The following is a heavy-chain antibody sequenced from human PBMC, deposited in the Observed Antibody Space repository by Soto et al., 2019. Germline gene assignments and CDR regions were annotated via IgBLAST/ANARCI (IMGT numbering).Heavy chain of an antibody. V-gene: IGHV3-33*01. CDR1: GFTFSSYG. Sequence: GESLKISCAASGFTFSSYGMHWVRQAPGKGLEWVAVIWYDGSNKYYADSVKGRFTISRDNSKNTLYLQMNSLRAEDTAVYYCARDGLGFLDLDPKDYYYYGMDVWGQGTTVTVSS. CDR3: ARDGLGFLDLDPKDYYYYGMDV. CDR2: IWYDGSNK. J-gene: IGHJ6*02. D-gene: IGHD3-3*01.